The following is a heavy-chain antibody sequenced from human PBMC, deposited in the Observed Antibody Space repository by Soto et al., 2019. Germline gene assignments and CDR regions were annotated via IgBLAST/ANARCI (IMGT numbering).Heavy chain of an antibody. CDR2: ISYDGGNK. D-gene: IGHD1-26*01. J-gene: IGHJ2*01. CDR1: GSTFSSYG. Sequence: QVQLVETGGGVVQPGRSLRLSCAASGSTFSSYGMHWVRQAPGKGLEWVAAISYDGGNKYYADSVKGRFTISRDNSKIMLYLRKTSLRAEDTAVYYCAKDKGYSGTSRYFDLRGRGTLVTVST. V-gene: IGHV3-30*18. CDR3: AKDKGYSGTSRYFDL.